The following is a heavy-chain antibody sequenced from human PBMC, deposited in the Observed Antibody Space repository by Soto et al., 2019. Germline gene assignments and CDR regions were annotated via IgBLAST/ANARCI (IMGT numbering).Heavy chain of an antibody. D-gene: IGHD3-16*01. V-gene: IGHV3-53*01. J-gene: IGHJ4*02. Sequence: VQLVESGGGLIQPGGSLRLSCAASGFSVSNNHMTWVRQAAGKGLEWVSLIHGGGSTYYADSVKGRFTISRDNSKNTLYLQVDSLRAEDTAIYYCAGRLTTAASLDYWGQGTLVTVSS. CDR3: AGRLTTAASLDY. CDR1: GFSVSNNH. CDR2: IHGGGST.